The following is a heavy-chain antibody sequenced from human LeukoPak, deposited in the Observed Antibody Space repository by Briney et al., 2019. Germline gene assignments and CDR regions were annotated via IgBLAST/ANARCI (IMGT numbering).Heavy chain of an antibody. J-gene: IGHJ4*02. D-gene: IGHD4-23*01. V-gene: IGHV3-7*01. CDR2: IKQDGSEK. Sequence: GGSLRLSCAASGFTFDDYAMHWVRQAPGKGLEWVANIKQDGSEKYYVDSVKGRFTISRDNAKNSLYLQMNSLRAEDTAVYYCASRNSLFIWGQGTLVTVSS. CDR1: GFTFDDYA. CDR3: ASRNSLFI.